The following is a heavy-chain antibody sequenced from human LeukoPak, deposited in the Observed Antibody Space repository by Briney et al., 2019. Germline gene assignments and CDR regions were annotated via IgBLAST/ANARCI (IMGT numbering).Heavy chain of an antibody. CDR2: INPNSGGT. D-gene: IGHD2-2*01. CDR1: GYIFTGYY. CDR3: ARSTAGGGLESDY. J-gene: IGHJ4*02. V-gene: IGHV1-2*02. Sequence: ASVKVSCKASGYIFTGYYMHWVRQAPGQGLEWMGWINPNSGGTNYAQKFQGRVTMTRDTSISTAYMELRSLRSDDTAVYYCARSTAGGGLESDYWGQGTLVTVSS.